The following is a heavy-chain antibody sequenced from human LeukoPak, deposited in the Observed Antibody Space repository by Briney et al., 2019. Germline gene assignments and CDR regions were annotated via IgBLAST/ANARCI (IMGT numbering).Heavy chain of an antibody. CDR2: IYYSGST. Sequence: SETLSLTCTVSGGSISSYYWSWIRQPPGKGLEWIGYIYYSGSTYYNPSLKSRVTISVDTSKNQFSLKLSSVTAADTAVYYCARGPVHYYEDGFDPWGQGTLVTVSS. J-gene: IGHJ5*02. CDR1: GGSISSYY. D-gene: IGHD3-22*01. V-gene: IGHV4-59*01. CDR3: ARGPVHYYEDGFDP.